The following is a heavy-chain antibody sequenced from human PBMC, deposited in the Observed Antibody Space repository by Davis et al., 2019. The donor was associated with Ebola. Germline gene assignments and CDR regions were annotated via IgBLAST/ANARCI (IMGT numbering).Heavy chain of an antibody. CDR3: ARGPPQRWLQFEADY. J-gene: IGHJ4*02. D-gene: IGHD5-24*01. V-gene: IGHV4-61*09. Sequence: LRLSCTVSGGSISSGSYYWSWIRQPAGKGLEWIGHIYTSGSTNYNPSLKSRVTISVDTSKNQFSLKLSSVTAADTAVYYCARGPPQRWLQFEADYWGQGTLVTVSS. CDR2: IYTSGST. CDR1: GGSISSGSYY.